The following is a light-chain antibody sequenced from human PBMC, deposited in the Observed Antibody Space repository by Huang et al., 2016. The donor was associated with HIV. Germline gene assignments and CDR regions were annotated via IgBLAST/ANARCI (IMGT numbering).Light chain of an antibody. J-gene: IGKJ4*01. CDR2: RAA. V-gene: IGKV3-11*01. Sequence: EIVLTRSPATLSLSPGERAPLSCRASQNVTDSLAWFRQKPGQAPSLLIYRAANRATGTPARFSGSGSGTDFTLTISSLEPEDFAIYYCQERIHWPRLTFGGGTKVEIK. CDR1: QNVTDS. CDR3: QERIHWPRLT.